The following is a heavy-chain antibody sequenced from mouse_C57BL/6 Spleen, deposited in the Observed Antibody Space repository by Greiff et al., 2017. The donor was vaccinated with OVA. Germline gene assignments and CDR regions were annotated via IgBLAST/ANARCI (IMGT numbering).Heavy chain of an antibody. CDR1: GYTFTDYY. CDR2: INPNNGGT. Sequence: VQLQQSGPELVKPGASVKISCKASGYTFTDYYMNWVKQSHGKSLEWLGDINPNNGGTSYNQKFKGKATLTVDKSSSTAYMELRSLTSEDSAVYYCARSGGSSPWFAYWGQGTLVTVSA. CDR3: ARSGGSSPWFAY. D-gene: IGHD1-1*01. J-gene: IGHJ3*01. V-gene: IGHV1-26*01.